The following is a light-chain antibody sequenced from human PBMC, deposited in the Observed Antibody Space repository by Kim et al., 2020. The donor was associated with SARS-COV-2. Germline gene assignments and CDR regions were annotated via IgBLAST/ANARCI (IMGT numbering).Light chain of an antibody. CDR2: GAS. J-gene: IGKJ2*01. Sequence: LSPGDSATLSCRASQSVSSSYLAWYQQKPGQAPRLLIYGASSRATGIPDRFSGSGSGTDFTLTISRLEPEDFAVYYCQQYGSSPYTFGQGTKLEI. CDR3: QQYGSSPYT. CDR1: QSVSSSY. V-gene: IGKV3-20*01.